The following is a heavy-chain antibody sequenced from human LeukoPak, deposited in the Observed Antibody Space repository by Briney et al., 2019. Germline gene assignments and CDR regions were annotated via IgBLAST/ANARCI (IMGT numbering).Heavy chain of an antibody. Sequence: GASVKVSCKASGYTFTGYYMHWVRQAPGQGLEWMGWINPNSGGTNYAQKFQGRVTMTRDTSISTAYMELSRLRSDDTAVYYCARENVLRFLEWLFNYWGQGTLVTVSP. CDR1: GYTFTGYY. D-gene: IGHD3-3*01. CDR3: ARENVLRFLEWLFNY. J-gene: IGHJ4*02. V-gene: IGHV1-2*02. CDR2: INPNSGGT.